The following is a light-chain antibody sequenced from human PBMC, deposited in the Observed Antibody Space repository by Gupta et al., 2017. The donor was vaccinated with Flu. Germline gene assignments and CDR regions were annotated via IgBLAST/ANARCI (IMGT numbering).Light chain of an antibody. Sequence: QSALTQPRSVSGSPGQSVTISCTGTSSDVGGYNYVSWYQQHPGKAHKLMIYDVSKRPSGVPVRFSGSKSGNTASLTISGHQAEDEADYYCCSYAGSYTIVFGTGTKVTVL. V-gene: IGLV2-11*01. CDR3: CSYAGSYTIV. CDR1: SSDVGGYNY. CDR2: DVS. J-gene: IGLJ1*01.